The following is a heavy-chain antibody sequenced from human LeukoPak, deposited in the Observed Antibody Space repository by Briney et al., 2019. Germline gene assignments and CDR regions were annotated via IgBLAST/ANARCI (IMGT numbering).Heavy chain of an antibody. Sequence: WASVKVSCKASGYTFTGYYMHWVRQAPGQGLEWMGWINPNSGGANYAQKFQDRVNITADTSTNTAYMEMSSLTSEDTAMYYCAREGEYYAESGNLIDAADVWGQGTMVIVSA. CDR2: INPNSGGA. V-gene: IGHV1-2*02. D-gene: IGHD3-10*01. CDR1: GYTFTGYY. J-gene: IGHJ3*01. CDR3: AREGEYYAESGNLIDAADV.